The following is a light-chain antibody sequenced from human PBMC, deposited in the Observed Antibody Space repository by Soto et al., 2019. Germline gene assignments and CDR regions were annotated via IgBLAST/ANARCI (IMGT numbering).Light chain of an antibody. Sequence: EIALTQSPGTLSLSPGERATLSCRASQSVSSTYLAWYQQKPGQAPRLLIYGASSRATGIPDRFSGSGSGTDFTLTISRLEPEDLAVYYCQQYGSSRTFGQGTKVEIK. V-gene: IGKV3-20*01. J-gene: IGKJ1*01. CDR3: QQYGSSRT. CDR2: GAS. CDR1: QSVSSTY.